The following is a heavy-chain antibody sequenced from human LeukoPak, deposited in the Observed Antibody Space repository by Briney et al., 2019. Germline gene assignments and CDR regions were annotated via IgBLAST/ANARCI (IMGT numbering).Heavy chain of an antibody. CDR2: IYYSGST. CDR3: ARDCGSGGNCYSRGMDV. CDR1: GGSISSYY. D-gene: IGHD2-15*01. J-gene: IGHJ6*02. Sequence: SETLSLTCTVSGGSISSYYWSWIRQPPGKGLEWIGYIYYSGSTNYNPSLKSRVTMSVDTSKNQFSLKLNSVTAADTAVYYCARDCGSGGNCYSRGMDVWGQGSTVTVSS. V-gene: IGHV4-59*01.